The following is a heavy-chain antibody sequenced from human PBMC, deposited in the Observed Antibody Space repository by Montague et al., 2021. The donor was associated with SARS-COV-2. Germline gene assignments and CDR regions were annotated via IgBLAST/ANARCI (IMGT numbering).Heavy chain of an antibody. Sequence: TLSLTCTVSGGSISSGGYYWSWIRPHPGKGLEWIGYIYDSGSTYYNPSLKIRVTISVDTSKNQLSLKLISVTAAATAVYYCARGGTIFGGVTYPFDDWGQGTLVTVSS. CDR1: GGSISSGGYY. CDR3: ARGGTIFGGVTYPFDD. V-gene: IGHV4-31*03. CDR2: IYDSGST. J-gene: IGHJ4*02. D-gene: IGHD3-3*01.